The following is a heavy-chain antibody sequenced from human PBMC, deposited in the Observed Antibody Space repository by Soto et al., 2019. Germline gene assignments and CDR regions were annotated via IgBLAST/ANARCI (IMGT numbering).Heavy chain of an antibody. CDR1: GFTFSSYA. V-gene: IGHV3-30-3*01. Sequence: QVQLVESGGGVVQPGRSLRLSCAASGFTFSSYAMHWVRQAPGKGLEWVAVISYDGSNKYYADSVKGRFTISRDNSKNTLYLQMNSLRAEDTAVYYCARDQGIVVDKGLDYWGQGTLVTVSS. D-gene: IGHD3-22*01. J-gene: IGHJ4*02. CDR2: ISYDGSNK. CDR3: ARDQGIVVDKGLDY.